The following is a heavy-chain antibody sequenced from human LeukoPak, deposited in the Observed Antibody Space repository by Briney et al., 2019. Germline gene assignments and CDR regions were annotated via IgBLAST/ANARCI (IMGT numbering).Heavy chain of an antibody. V-gene: IGHV3-15*01. J-gene: IGHJ4*02. CDR3: ARYYGDSGSQYYFDY. D-gene: IGHD3-22*01. Sequence: GGSLRLSCAASGFTFSDAWMSWVRQAPGKGLEWVGRIKSKTDGGTTDYAAPVTRRFTISRDDSKNTLYLQMNSLKIADTAVYYCARYYGDSGSQYYFDYSGQGALVTVSS. CDR2: IKSKTDGGTT. CDR1: GFTFSDAW.